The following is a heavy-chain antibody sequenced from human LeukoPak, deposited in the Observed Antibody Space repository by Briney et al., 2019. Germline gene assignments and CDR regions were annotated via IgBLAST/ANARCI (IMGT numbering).Heavy chain of an antibody. CDR2: ISSSGST. D-gene: IGHD3-10*01. CDR3: ARGPRFGELLWHWFDP. Sequence: SETLSLTCTVSGDSISSGDYYWSWIRQPAGKGLEWIGRISSSGSTNYNPSLKSRVTISVDTSKNQFSLKLRSVTAADTAVYYCARGPRFGELLWHWFDPWGQGTLVTVSS. J-gene: IGHJ5*02. CDR1: GDSISSGDYY. V-gene: IGHV4-61*02.